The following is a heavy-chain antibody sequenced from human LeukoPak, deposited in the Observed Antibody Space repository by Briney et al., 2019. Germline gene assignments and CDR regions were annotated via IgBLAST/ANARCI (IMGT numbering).Heavy chain of an antibody. V-gene: IGHV4-31*03. Sequence: SETLSLTCTVSGDSISSGGYYWSWIRQHPGRGLEWIGYIYYSGSTSYNPSLTNRSTISVDTSKNQFSLKLSSVTAADTAVYYCARVTGYSGYDFDYWGQGTLVTVSS. CDR1: GDSISSGGYY. J-gene: IGHJ4*02. D-gene: IGHD5-12*01. CDR3: ARVTGYSGYDFDY. CDR2: IYYSGST.